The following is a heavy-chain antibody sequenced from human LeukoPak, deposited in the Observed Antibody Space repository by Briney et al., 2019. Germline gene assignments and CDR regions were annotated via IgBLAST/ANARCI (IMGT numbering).Heavy chain of an antibody. Sequence: GGSRRLSCAASGFTFQTYSMHWVRQAPGKGLEWVSSIGSDNNYIFYSDSTRGRFTISRDNAKNSLYLQMTSLRDEDTALYFCVREGRGCSSSSCQFDHWGQGTQVAVSS. V-gene: IGHV3-21*01. J-gene: IGHJ4*02. CDR2: IGSDNNYI. CDR1: GFTFQTYS. CDR3: VREGRGCSSSSCQFDH. D-gene: IGHD2-2*01.